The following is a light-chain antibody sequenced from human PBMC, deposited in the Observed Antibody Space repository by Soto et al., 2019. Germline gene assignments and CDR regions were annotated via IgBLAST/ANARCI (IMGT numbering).Light chain of an antibody. CDR1: QSVSSN. J-gene: IGKJ2*01. CDR3: QQDDNWPPYT. Sequence: EIVLTQSPATLSVSPGERATLSCRASQSVSSNLAWYQQKPGQAPRLLIYDASSRAPGIPARFSGSGSGTQFTLTISSLQSEDFALFFCQQDDNWPPYTFGQGTKLESK. CDR2: DAS. V-gene: IGKV3-15*01.